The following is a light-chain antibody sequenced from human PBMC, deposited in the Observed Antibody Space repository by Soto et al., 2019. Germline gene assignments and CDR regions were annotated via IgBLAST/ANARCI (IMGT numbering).Light chain of an antibody. CDR1: SSDDGSYDH. CDR2: EVS. V-gene: IGLV2-14*01. CDR3: ISYTGSSTSYV. J-gene: IGLJ1*01. Sequence: QSVLTQPASVSGSPGQSITISCSGTSSDDGSYDHVAWYQQFPGKTPKLMIYEVSNRPSGVSSRFSGSKSGNTASLTISGLQAEDEADYYCISYTGSSTSYVFGSGTKVTVL.